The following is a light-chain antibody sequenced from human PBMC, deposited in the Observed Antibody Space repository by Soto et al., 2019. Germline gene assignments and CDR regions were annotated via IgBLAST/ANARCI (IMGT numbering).Light chain of an antibody. J-gene: IGKJ1*01. CDR3: QQYSKWPPWT. Sequence: EIVMTQSPATLAVSPGERATLSCRASQSLSGNLAWYQQKPGQAPRLLIYLASTRATGVPARFSASGSGTEFTLTISSLQSEDSAVYYCQQYSKWPPWTFGPGTKVEIK. CDR1: QSLSGN. CDR2: LAS. V-gene: IGKV3-15*01.